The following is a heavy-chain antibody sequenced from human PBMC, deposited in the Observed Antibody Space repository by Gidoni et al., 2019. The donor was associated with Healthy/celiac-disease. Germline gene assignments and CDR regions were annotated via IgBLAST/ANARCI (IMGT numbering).Heavy chain of an antibody. CDR1: GFSLSTSGVG. CDR2: IYWDDAK. V-gene: IGHV2-5*02. D-gene: IGHD4-17*01. CDR3: AHSLSTVTREYYFDY. J-gene: IGHJ4*02. Sequence: QITLKESGPTLVKPTQTLTLTCTFSGFSLSTSGVGVGWIRQPPGKALEWLALIYWDDAKRYSPSLKSRLTITKDTSKNQVVLTMTNMDPVDTATYYCAHSLSTVTREYYFDYWGQGTLVTVSS.